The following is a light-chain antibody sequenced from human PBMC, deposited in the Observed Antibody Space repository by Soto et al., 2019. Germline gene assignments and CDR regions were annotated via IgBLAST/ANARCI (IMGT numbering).Light chain of an antibody. J-gene: IGLJ2*01. V-gene: IGLV2-14*01. CDR2: DVN. CDR1: SSDIGGYDY. Sequence: QSALTQPASVSGSPGQSITLSCTGTSSDIGGYDYVSWYQRHPGKAPKLIIYDVNSRPSGVSNRFSGSKSGNTASLTISGLQAEDEADYYCTSYASGSSHVVFGGGTQLTVL. CDR3: TSYASGSSHVV.